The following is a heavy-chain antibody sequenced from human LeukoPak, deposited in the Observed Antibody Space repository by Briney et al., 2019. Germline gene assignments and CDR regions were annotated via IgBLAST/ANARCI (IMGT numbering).Heavy chain of an antibody. D-gene: IGHD3-22*01. CDR1: GFTFSGSA. CDR3: TRTSETYYYDSSGSGNYYYYGMDV. Sequence: GGSLTLSCAASGFTFSGSAMHWVRQASGKGLEWVGRIRSKANSYATAYAASVKGRFTISRDDSKNTAYLQMNSLKTEDTAVYYCTRTSETYYYDSSGSGNYYYYGMDVWGQGTTVTVSS. V-gene: IGHV3-73*01. CDR2: IRSKANSYAT. J-gene: IGHJ6*02.